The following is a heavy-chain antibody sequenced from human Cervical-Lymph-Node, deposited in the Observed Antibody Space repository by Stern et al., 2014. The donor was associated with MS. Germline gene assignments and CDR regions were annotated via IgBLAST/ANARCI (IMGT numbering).Heavy chain of an antibody. Sequence: VQLVESGAEVKKPGASVKVSCQASGHTFTGYYMQWVRQAPGQGLEWMGRIHPNTGDTNYAQKFQDRVTITRDTSITTAYMELSRLTSDDTAVYYCARDPRLDYYGMDVWGQGTTVIVSS. CDR1: GHTFTGYY. CDR2: IHPNTGDT. V-gene: IGHV1-2*06. CDR3: ARDPRLDYYGMDV. J-gene: IGHJ6*02.